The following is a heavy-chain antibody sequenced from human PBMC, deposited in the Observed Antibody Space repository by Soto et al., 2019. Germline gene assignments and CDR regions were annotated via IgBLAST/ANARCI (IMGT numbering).Heavy chain of an antibody. D-gene: IGHD3-10*01. CDR1: GFTFNTYA. V-gene: IGHV3-23*01. CDR2: IGGSVGSI. Sequence: EVQLLESGGGLVQPGGSLRLSCAASGFTFNTYAMTWVRQAPGKGLEWVSTIGGSVGSIYYADSVKGRFTISRDNSKNTLSLQRNSLSPEDTAVYYCAKAAFPGEFFFDYWGQGTLVTVSS. J-gene: IGHJ4*02. CDR3: AKAAFPGEFFFDY.